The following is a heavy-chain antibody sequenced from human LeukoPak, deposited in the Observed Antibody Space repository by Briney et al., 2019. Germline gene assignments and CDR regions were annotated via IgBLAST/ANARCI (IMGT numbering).Heavy chain of an antibody. Sequence: PSETLSLTCTVSGGSISSSSYYWGWIRQPPGKGLEWIGSIYYSGSTYYNPSLKSRVIISVDTSKNQFSLKLSSVTAADTAVYYCARYHQGFDDYWGQGTLVTVSS. V-gene: IGHV4-39*07. J-gene: IGHJ4*02. D-gene: IGHD3-9*01. CDR2: IYYSGST. CDR3: ARYHQGFDDY. CDR1: GGSISSSSYY.